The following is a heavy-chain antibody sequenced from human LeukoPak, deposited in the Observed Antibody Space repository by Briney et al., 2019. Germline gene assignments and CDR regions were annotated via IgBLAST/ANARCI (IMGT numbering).Heavy chain of an antibody. V-gene: IGHV3-48*01. CDR2: ISSSTSTI. CDR3: ARGDCSGGSGYLSLTTIDC. CDR1: GFTFSSYS. D-gene: IGHD2-15*01. Sequence: GGSLRLSCAASGFTFSSYSMNWVRQAPGKGLEWVSYISSSTSTIYYADSVKGRFTISRDNAKNSPYLQMNSLRAEDTALYYCARGDCSGGSGYLSLTTIDCGGQGTLVTVSS. J-gene: IGHJ4*02.